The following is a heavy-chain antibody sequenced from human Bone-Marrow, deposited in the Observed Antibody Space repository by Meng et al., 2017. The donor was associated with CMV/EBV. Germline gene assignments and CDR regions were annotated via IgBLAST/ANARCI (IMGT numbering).Heavy chain of an antibody. J-gene: IGHJ6*02. D-gene: IGHD2-2*01. CDR3: ARGNGGRYCSSTSCYLYGMDV. V-gene: IGHV3-21*01. Sequence: GGSLRLSCAASGFSFDDYGMSWVRQAPGKGLEWVSSISSSSSYIYYADSVKGRFTISRDNAKNSLYLQMNSLRAEDTAVYYCARGNGGRYCSSTSCYLYGMDVWGQGTTVTVSS. CDR2: ISSSSSYI. CDR1: GFSFDDYG.